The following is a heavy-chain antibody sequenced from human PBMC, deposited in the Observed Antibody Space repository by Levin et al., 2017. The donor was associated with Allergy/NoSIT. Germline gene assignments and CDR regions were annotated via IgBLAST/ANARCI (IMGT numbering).Heavy chain of an antibody. V-gene: IGHV4-61*02. CDR3: ARGAPYYNPGDYGFWFDP. J-gene: IGHJ5*02. CDR1: GGSISSGYYY. D-gene: IGHD4-17*01. CDR2: IYTSGST. Sequence: NASETLSLTCTVSGGSISSGYYYWSWIRQPAGKGLEWIGRIYTSGSTDYNPSLKSRVTISIDTSKNQFSLRLTSVTATDTAVYYCARGAPYYNPGDYGFWFDPWGQGTLVTVSS.